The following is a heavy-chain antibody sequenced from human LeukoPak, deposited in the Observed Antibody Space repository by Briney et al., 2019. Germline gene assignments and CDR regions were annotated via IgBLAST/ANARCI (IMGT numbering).Heavy chain of an antibody. CDR1: GFTFTSYS. J-gene: IGHJ6*03. CDR3: ARSGLEWLLSYYYYYMDV. V-gene: IGHV3-21*01. CDR2: ITSSSSYI. D-gene: IGHD3-3*01. Sequence: GGSLRLSCAASGFTFTSYSMNWVRQAPGKGLEWVSSITSSSSYIYYADSVKGRFTIYRDNAKNSLYLQMNSLRAEDTAVYYCARSGLEWLLSYYYYYMDVWGKGTTVTVSS.